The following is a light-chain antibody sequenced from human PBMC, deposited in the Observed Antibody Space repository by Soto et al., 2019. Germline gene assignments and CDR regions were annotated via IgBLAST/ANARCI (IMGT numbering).Light chain of an antibody. V-gene: IGKV1-27*01. CDR1: QDIGIY. CDR2: TAS. J-gene: IGKJ1*01. Sequence: DIQMTQSPSSLSASVGDRVTITCRASQDIGIYLSWYQQKSGGVPRLLIYTASTLQSGVPSRFSGSRSGTDFTLTISSLQPEDAATYFCQKNVGAPWTFCQGTKVEIK. CDR3: QKNVGAPWT.